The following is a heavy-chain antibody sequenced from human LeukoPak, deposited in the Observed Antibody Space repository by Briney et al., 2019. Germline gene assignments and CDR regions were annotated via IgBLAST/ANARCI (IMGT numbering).Heavy chain of an antibody. D-gene: IGHD6-13*01. CDR3: ARDRVWTVLY. J-gene: IGHJ4*02. V-gene: IGHV3-7*01. CDR2: INQDGSEK. Sequence: PGGSLRLSCAASGFTFSSYSMGWVRQAPGKGLDWVANINQDGSEKYYVDSVKGRFTISRDNAKNSLYLQMNSLRAEDTAVYYCARDRVWTVLYWGQGTLVTVSS. CDR1: GFTFSSYS.